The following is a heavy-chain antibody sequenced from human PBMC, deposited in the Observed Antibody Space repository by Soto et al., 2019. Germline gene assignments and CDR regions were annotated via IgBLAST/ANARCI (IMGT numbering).Heavy chain of an antibody. CDR2: IIPIFGTA. CDR3: KGEDDSSGYYYSRDAFDI. V-gene: IGHV1-69*13. Sequence: SVKVSCKASGGTFSSYAISWVRQAPGQGLEWMGGIIPIFGTANYAQKFQGRVTITADESTSTAYMELSSLRSEDTAVYYCKGEDDSSGYYYSRDAFDIWGQGTMVPVSS. J-gene: IGHJ3*02. CDR1: GGTFSSYA. D-gene: IGHD3-22*01.